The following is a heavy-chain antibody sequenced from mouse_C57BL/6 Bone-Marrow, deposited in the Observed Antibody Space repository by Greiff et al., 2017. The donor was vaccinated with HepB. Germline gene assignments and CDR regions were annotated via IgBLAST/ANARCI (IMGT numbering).Heavy chain of an antibody. CDR3: ARDGGLLRAMDY. Sequence: EVMLVESGGGLVKPGGSLKLSCAASGFTFSSYAMSWVRQTPEKRLEWVATISDGGSYTYYPDNVKGRFTISRDNAKNNLYLQMSHLKSEDTAMYYCARDGGLLRAMDYWGQGTSVTVSS. D-gene: IGHD2-3*01. CDR1: GFTFSSYA. CDR2: ISDGGSYT. V-gene: IGHV5-4*01. J-gene: IGHJ4*01.